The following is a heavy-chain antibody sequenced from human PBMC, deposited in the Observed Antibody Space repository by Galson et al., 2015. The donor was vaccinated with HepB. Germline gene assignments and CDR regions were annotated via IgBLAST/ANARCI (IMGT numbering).Heavy chain of an antibody. CDR1: GYTFTSYA. CDR3: ARGAYGDYVGGWFDP. V-gene: IGHV7-4-1*02. CDR2: INTNTGNP. Sequence: SCKASGYTFTSYAMNWVRQAPGQGLEWMGWINTNTGNPTYAQGFTGRFVFSLDTSVSTAYLQISSLKAEDTAVYYCARGAYGDYVGGWFDPWGQGTLVTVSS. J-gene: IGHJ5*02. D-gene: IGHD4-17*01.